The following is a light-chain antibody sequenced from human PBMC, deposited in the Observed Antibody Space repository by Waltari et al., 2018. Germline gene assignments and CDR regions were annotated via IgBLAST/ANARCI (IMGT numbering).Light chain of an antibody. CDR3: QQTNSFPYT. V-gene: IGKV1-12*01. Sequence: DIQMTQSPSFVSASIGDRVTITCRASQDVDNWLAWYQQKPGKAPKLLIYAASTLHSGVPSRFSGSGSGTEFTLTISSLQPKDFATYFCQQTNSFPYTFAQGTKLEIK. CDR1: QDVDNW. CDR2: AAS. J-gene: IGKJ2*01.